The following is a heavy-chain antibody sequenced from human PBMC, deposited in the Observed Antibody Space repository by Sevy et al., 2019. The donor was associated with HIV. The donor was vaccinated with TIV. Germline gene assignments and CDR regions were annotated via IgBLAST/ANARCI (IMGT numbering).Heavy chain of an antibody. CDR3: ARATRDAPTQGWLVRRTPDY. CDR1: GFTFSSYW. CDR2: INSDGSST. V-gene: IGHV3-74*01. D-gene: IGHD6-19*01. Sequence: GGSLRLSCAASGFTFSSYWMHWVRQAPGKGLVWVSRINSDGSSTSYADSVKGRFTISRENAKNTLYLQMNSLRAEDTAVYYCARATRDAPTQGWLVRRTPDYWGQGTLVTVSS. J-gene: IGHJ4*02.